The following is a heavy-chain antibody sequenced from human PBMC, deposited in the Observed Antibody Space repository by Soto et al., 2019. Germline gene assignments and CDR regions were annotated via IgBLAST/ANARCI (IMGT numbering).Heavy chain of an antibody. CDR1: GYTLTDLS. D-gene: IGHD4-17*01. CDR3: ATMSMVTTCLGY. CDR2: FDPEDGET. V-gene: IGHV1-24*01. J-gene: IGHJ4*02. Sequence: QVHVVQSGAEVKKPGASVKVSCRVSGYTLTDLSMHWVRQAPGKGLEWMGGFDPEDGETVYTQNFQGRVTMTADTSTDTAYMEVSSLRSEDTAVYYCATMSMVTTCLGYWGQGTLVTVSS.